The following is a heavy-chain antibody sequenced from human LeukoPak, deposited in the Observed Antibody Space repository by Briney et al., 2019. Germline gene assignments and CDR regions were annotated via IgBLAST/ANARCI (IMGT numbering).Heavy chain of an antibody. V-gene: IGHV5-51*01. CDR1: GYSFTSYW. D-gene: IGHD3-22*01. J-gene: IGHJ5*02. CDR3: ARSGYYYDSSGYFFRFDP. CDR2: IYPGDSDT. Sequence: GESLKISCKGSGYSFTSYWIGRVRQMPGKGLEWMGIIYPGDSDTRYSPSFQGQVTISADKSISTAYLQWSSLKASDTAMYYCARSGYYYDSSGYFFRFDPWGQGTLVTVSS.